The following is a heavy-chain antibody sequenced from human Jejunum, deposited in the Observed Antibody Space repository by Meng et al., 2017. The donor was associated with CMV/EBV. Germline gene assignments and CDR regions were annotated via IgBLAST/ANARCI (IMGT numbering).Heavy chain of an antibody. Sequence: ASGITFSSYAMTWVRQAPGKGLEWVAVIYSDGGTTDYADSVQGRLTISRDNSKNTLYLQMNSLRAEDTAVYYCAREGGYTRPHYFDYWGQGNLVTVSS. CDR3: AREGGYTRPHYFDY. J-gene: IGHJ4*02. CDR1: GITFSSYA. V-gene: IGHV3-23*03. CDR2: IYSDGGTT. D-gene: IGHD6-13*01.